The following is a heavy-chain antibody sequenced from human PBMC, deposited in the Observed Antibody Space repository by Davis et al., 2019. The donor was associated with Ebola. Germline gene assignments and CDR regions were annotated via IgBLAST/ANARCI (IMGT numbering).Heavy chain of an antibody. D-gene: IGHD3-3*01. CDR2: IRSESDGGTT. J-gene: IGHJ4*02. V-gene: IGHV3-15*01. Sequence: GESLKISCAASGFSLTNAWMNWFRQAPGKRLEWVGRIRSESDGGTTDYDEAVKGRFTISRDDSRDTLYLQLNSLNMEDTAMYYCATITIFGVPNIQYWGQGTQVTVSS. CDR3: ATITIFGVPNIQY. CDR1: GFSLTNAW.